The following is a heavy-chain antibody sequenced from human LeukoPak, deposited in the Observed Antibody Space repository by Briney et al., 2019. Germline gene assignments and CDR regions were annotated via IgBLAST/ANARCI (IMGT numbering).Heavy chain of an antibody. CDR2: ISYDGSNK. D-gene: IGHD6-19*01. CDR1: GFTFSSYA. J-gene: IGHJ5*02. V-gene: IGHV3-30-3*01. CDR3: ARDQGSGWSYGWFDP. Sequence: GGSLRLSCAASGFTFSSYAMHWVRQAPGKGLEWVAVISYDGSNKYYADSVKGRLTISRDNSKNTLYLQMNSLRAEDTAVYYCARDQGSGWSYGWFDPWGQGTLVTVSS.